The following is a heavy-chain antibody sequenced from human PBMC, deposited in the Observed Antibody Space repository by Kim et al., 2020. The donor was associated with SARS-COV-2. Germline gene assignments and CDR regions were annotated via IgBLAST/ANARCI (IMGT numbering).Heavy chain of an antibody. CDR3: AKDRTLYGITMVRGGEWGCYFDY. J-gene: IGHJ4*02. CDR1: GFTFSSYA. V-gene: IGHV3-23*01. D-gene: IGHD3-10*01. CDR2: ISGSGGST. Sequence: GGSLRLSCAASGFTFSSYAMSWVRQAPGKELEWVSAISGSGGSTYYADSVKGRFTISRDNSKNTLYLQMNSLRAEDTAVYYCAKDRTLYGITMVRGGEWGCYFDYWGQGTLVTVSS.